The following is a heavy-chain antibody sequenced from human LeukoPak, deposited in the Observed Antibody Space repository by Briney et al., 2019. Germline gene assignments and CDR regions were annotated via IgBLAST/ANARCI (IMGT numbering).Heavy chain of an antibody. CDR2: INHSGST. J-gene: IGHJ4*02. Sequence: SETLSLTCAVYGGSFSGYYWSWIRQPPGKGLEWIGEINHSGSTNYNPSLKSRVTISADTSKNQFSLKLSSVTAADTAVYYCARGRWEVRFDNWGQGTLVTVSS. CDR3: ARGRWEVRFDN. V-gene: IGHV4-34*01. D-gene: IGHD1-26*01. CDR1: GGSFSGYY.